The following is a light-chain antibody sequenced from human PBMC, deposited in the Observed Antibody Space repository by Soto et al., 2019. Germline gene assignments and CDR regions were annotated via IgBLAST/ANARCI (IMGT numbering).Light chain of an antibody. V-gene: IGKV3-20*01. Sequence: EIVLTQSPGTLSLSPGERATLSCRASQSVSSYLAWYQQKPGQGPRLIIYGASSGATGIPDRFSGRGSGTEFTLTIIRLETEDSAVYYYQHYSSSRTFGLRTNVEIK. J-gene: IGKJ1*01. CDR3: QHYSSSRT. CDR2: GAS. CDR1: QSVSSY.